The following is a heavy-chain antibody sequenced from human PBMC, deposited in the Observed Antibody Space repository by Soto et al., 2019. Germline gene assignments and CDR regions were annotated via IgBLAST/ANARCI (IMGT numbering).Heavy chain of an antibody. D-gene: IGHD3-10*01. CDR2: IYYSGTT. V-gene: IGHV4-31*03. Sequence: SETLSLTCTVSGDSINNGGYYWSWIRQHPGKGLEWIGYIYYSGTTYYNPSLKSRVTISVDTSKNQFSLNLNSVTAADTAVYYCARESGSVDVDYWGRGTLVSVSS. CDR1: GDSINNGGYY. CDR3: ARESGSVDVDY. J-gene: IGHJ4*02.